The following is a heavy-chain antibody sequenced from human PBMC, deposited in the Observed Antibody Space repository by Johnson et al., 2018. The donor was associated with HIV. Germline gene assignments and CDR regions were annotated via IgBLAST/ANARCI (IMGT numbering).Heavy chain of an antibody. Sequence: VESGGGVVQPGRSLRLSCAASGFTFSSYAMHWVRQAPGTGLEWVAVISYDGSNKYYADSVKGRFTISRDNSKNTLYLQMNSMRAEDTAVYYCARGEDGVDAFDIWGQGTMVTVSS. CDR2: ISYDGSNK. D-gene: IGHD4-17*01. CDR1: GFTFSSYA. J-gene: IGHJ3*02. V-gene: IGHV3-30-3*01. CDR3: ARGEDGVDAFDI.